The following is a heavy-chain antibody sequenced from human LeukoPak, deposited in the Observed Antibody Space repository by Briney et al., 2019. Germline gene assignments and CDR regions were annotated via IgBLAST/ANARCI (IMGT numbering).Heavy chain of an antibody. Sequence: SETLSLTCTVSGDSISSGSYYWSWIRQPAGKGLEWIGRIYTSGRTNYNPSLKSRVTISVDTSKNQFSLKLSSVTAADTAVYYCARDRVIHPGGFDYWGQGTLVTVSS. CDR1: GDSISSGSYY. CDR2: IYTSGRT. CDR3: ARDRVIHPGGFDY. V-gene: IGHV4-61*02. D-gene: IGHD2-21*01. J-gene: IGHJ4*02.